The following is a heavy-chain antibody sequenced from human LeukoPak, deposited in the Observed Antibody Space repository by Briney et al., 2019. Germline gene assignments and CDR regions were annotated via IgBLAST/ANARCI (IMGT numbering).Heavy chain of an antibody. V-gene: IGHV4-39*02. CDR3: ARLEYDSSGYYFFEY. Sequence: SETLSLTCAVSVGIIISSIYYWVWTRHPPGKGVEWIGSLYYGGSTYYNPSLKSRVSISVDTSKNHLSLKLSSVTAADTAVYYCARLEYDSSGYYFFEYWGRGTLVTVSS. CDR1: VGIIISSIYY. D-gene: IGHD3-22*01. J-gene: IGHJ4*02. CDR2: LYYGGST.